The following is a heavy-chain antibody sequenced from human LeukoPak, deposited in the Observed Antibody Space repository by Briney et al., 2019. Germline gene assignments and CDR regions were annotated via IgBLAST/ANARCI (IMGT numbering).Heavy chain of an antibody. CDR3: APGAVSGTFDGMDV. CDR1: GGTFSSYT. Sequence: GASVTISRKASGGTFSSYTISWVRPAPGQGLEWMGRIIPSLGIANYAQKFQGRVTITADKSTSTAYTELSSLRSEDTDVYYCAPGAVSGTFDGMDVWGQGTTVTVSS. D-gene: IGHD6-19*01. V-gene: IGHV1-69*02. CDR2: IIPSLGIA. J-gene: IGHJ6*02.